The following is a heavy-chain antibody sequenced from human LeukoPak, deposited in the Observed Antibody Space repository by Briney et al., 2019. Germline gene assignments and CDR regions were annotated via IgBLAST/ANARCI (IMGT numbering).Heavy chain of an antibody. D-gene: IGHD4-11*01. CDR1: GFTFSSYG. Sequence: PGESLILSCSASGFTFSSYGRHWVRQAPGKGLEWIAVIWYDGSNKYYADSVSRRFTISRDNPKHTLYRQMNSLRADDAAVYYYARDGTTVTTGYYGIDVWGQGTTVTVSS. J-gene: IGHJ6*02. CDR3: ARDGTTVTTGYYGIDV. CDR2: IWYDGSNK. V-gene: IGHV3-33*01.